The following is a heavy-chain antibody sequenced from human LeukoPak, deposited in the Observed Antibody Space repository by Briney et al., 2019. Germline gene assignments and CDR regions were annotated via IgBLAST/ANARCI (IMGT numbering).Heavy chain of an antibody. D-gene: IGHD3-22*01. CDR2: ISSSGSTI. CDR3: ARRHYYDSSGYYYFDY. J-gene: IGHJ4*02. Sequence: PGGSLRLSCAASGFTFSDYYMSWVRQAPGKGLKWVSYISSSGSTIYYADSVKGRFTISRDNAKNSLYLQMNSLRAEDTAVYYCARRHYYDSSGYYYFDYWGQGTLVTVSS. CDR1: GFTFSDYY. V-gene: IGHV3-11*01.